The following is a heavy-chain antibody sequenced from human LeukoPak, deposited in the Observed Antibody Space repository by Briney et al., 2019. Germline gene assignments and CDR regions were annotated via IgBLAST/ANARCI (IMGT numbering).Heavy chain of an antibody. CDR2: ISTYNGNT. D-gene: IGHD6-19*01. Sequence: ASVKVSCKASGYTFTSYGISWVRQAPGQGLEWMGWISTYNGNTNYAQKLQGRVTMTTDTSTSTVSMELRSLRSDDTALYYCARVLSPGITVAGLGVADYWGQGTLVTVSS. J-gene: IGHJ4*02. CDR3: ARVLSPGITVAGLGVADY. V-gene: IGHV1-18*01. CDR1: GYTFTSYG.